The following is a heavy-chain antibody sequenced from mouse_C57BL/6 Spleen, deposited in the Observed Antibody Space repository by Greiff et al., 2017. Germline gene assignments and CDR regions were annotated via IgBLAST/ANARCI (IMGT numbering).Heavy chain of an antibody. D-gene: IGHD1-1*01. CDR1: GYTFTSYW. J-gene: IGHJ1*03. CDR2: IYPGSGST. Sequence: QVQLQQPGAELVKPGASVKMSCKASGYTFTSYWITWVKQRPGQGLEWIGDIYPGSGSTNYNEKFKSKATLTVDKSSSTAYMQLSSLTSKGSAVYYCARRGYGSSDWYFDVWGTGTTVTVSS. V-gene: IGHV1-55*01. CDR3: ARRGYGSSDWYFDV.